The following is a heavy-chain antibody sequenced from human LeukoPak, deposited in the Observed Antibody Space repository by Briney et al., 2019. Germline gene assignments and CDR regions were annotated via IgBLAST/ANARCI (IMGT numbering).Heavy chain of an antibody. V-gene: IGHV3-33*06. Sequence: GRSLRLSCAASGFTSSSYGMHWVRQAPGKGLDWVAVIWYDGSNKYYADSVKGRFTISRDNSKNTVYLQMNSLRAEDTAVYYCAKDRDIYYDSSGYRQNDAFDIWGQGTMVTVSS. J-gene: IGHJ3*02. D-gene: IGHD3-22*01. CDR1: GFTSSSYG. CDR2: IWYDGSNK. CDR3: AKDRDIYYDSSGYRQNDAFDI.